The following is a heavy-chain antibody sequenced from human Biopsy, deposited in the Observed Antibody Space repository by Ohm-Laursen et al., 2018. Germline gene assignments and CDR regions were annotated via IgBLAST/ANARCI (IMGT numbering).Heavy chain of an antibody. CDR2: ISYSGST. CDR3: GNTNNNPPHKSQTPLPVEQTKTKTSLKVTSRTAADTAVYYCAKHGSGWTGDDALHI. V-gene: IGHV4-59*08. J-gene: IGHJ3*02. CDR1: GGSISGSS. D-gene: IGHD1/OR15-1a*01. Sequence: SDTLSCTGTVSGGSISGSSWSWIRQAPGRGLEWVGYISYSGSTSNNPSLESRTTLSEDTSKNLIFLKATSVTAAAPAVYYGGNTNNNPPHKSQTPLPVEQTKTKTSLKVTSRTAADTAVYYCAKHGSGWTGDDALHIWGQGTMVTVSS.